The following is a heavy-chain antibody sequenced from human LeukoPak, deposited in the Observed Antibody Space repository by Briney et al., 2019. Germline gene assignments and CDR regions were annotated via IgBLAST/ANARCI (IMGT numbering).Heavy chain of an antibody. Sequence: SETLSLTCTLSGGSISSYYWSWIRQPPGKGLQWIGYIYYSGSTNYNPSLKSRVTISVDTSKNQFSLKLSSVTAADTAVCYCARVGGRYYDFWSGYYSFDYWGQGTLVTF. CDR3: ARVGGRYYDFWSGYYSFDY. V-gene: IGHV4-59*01. J-gene: IGHJ4*02. CDR1: GGSISSYY. D-gene: IGHD3-3*01. CDR2: IYYSGST.